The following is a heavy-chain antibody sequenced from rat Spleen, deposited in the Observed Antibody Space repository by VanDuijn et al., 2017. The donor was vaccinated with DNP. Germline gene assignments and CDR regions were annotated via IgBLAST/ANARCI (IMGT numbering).Heavy chain of an antibody. D-gene: IGHD1-12*01. V-gene: IGHV5-29*01. CDR1: GFTFSKSA. Sequence: EVELVESGGGLVQPGRSLKISCVASGFTFSKSAMAWVRQAPTAGLEWVAAISYNGATPYYRDSVKGRFTISRDNAKSTLYLQMDSLRSEDTATYYCTRHRTIMPYYYAMDAWGQGASVTVSS. CDR2: ISYNGATP. J-gene: IGHJ4*01. CDR3: TRHRTIMPYYYAMDA.